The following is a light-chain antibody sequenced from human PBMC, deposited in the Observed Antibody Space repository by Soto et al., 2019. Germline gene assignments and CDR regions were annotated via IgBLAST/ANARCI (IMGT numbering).Light chain of an antibody. J-gene: IGKJ5*01. CDR2: DAS. CDR1: QDISNY. Sequence: IQMTQSPASLSASVGDRVTITCQASQDISNYLNWYQQKPGKGPKLLIYDASNLETGVPSRFSGSGSGTDFTFTISSLQPEDIATYYCQQYDNLPITFGQGTRPAI. V-gene: IGKV1-33*01. CDR3: QQYDNLPIT.